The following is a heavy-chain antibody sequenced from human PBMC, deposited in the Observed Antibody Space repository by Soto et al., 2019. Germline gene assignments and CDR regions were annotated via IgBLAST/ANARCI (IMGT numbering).Heavy chain of an antibody. CDR2: ISSISSTK. CDR1: GFSFSNYN. J-gene: IGHJ5*02. Sequence: EVQLVESGGGLVQPGGSLRLSCAASGFSFSNYNMNWVRQATGKGLEWVSYISSISSTKYYADSVKGRFTISRDNAKNSLYMQMNSLRAEDTAVYYCAREAVAGTLNWFDPWGQGTLVTVSS. V-gene: IGHV3-48*01. CDR3: AREAVAGTLNWFDP. D-gene: IGHD6-19*01.